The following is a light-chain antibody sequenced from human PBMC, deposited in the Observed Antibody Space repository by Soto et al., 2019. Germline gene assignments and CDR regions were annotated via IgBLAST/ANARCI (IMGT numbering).Light chain of an antibody. CDR2: VERSGSY. J-gene: IGLJ2*01. Sequence: QPVLTQSSSASASLGSSVKLTCTLSSVYSTYIIAWHQQQPGKAPRYLMKVERSGSYNKGSGVPDRFSGSSSGADRYLTISNLQSEDEADYYCETWDSNTFVVFGGGTKLTVL. V-gene: IGLV4-60*03. CDR3: ETWDSNTFVV. CDR1: SVYSTYI.